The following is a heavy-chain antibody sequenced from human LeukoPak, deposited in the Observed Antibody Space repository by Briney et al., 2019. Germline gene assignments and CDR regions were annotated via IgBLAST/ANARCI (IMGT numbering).Heavy chain of an antibody. D-gene: IGHD6-19*01. J-gene: IGHJ6*02. CDR3: AREIPVAGTNFYAMDV. CDR1: GFSLSNYD. Sequence: GGSLRLSCAASGFSLSNYDMHWVRQPAGEGLEWITSIGLVGNTYYADSVKGRFTISRDKAENFLYLQMNSLRAGDTAVYYCAREIPVAGTNFYAMDVWGQGTTVTVSS. CDR2: IGLVGNT. V-gene: IGHV3-13*01.